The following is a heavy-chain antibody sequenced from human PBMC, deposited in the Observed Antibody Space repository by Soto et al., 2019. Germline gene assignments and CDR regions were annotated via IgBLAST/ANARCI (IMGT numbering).Heavy chain of an antibody. CDR1: GVSVSSGSFY. CDR3: ARGATVTQYDY. Sequence: SETLSLTCTVSGVSVSSGSFYWAWIRQPPWKGLEWIGFGSYSGTTNYKPSLKSRVTISVDTSRSQISLKVSSLTAADTAVYYCARGATVTQYDYWGQGXLVTVYS. J-gene: IGHJ4*02. D-gene: IGHD4-17*01. V-gene: IGHV4-61*01. CDR2: GSYSGTT.